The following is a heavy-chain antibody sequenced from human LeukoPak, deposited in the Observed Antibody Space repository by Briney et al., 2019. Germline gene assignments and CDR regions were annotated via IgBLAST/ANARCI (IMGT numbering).Heavy chain of an antibody. V-gene: IGHV4-4*07. J-gene: IGHJ4*02. CDR2: IYNSGTT. Sequence: SETLSLTCTASGASIGSYYWSWMRQFAGNGLEWIGRIYNSGTTHYNPSLQSRVTISVDTSKNQISLKMTSVTAADTAVYYCASDGGRSNVAVLWGQGTLVTVSS. CDR3: ASDGGRSNVAVL. D-gene: IGHD6-19*01. CDR1: GASIGSYY.